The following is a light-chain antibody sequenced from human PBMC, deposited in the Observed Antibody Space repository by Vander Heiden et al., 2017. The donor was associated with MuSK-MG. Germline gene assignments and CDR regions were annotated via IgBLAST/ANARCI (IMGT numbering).Light chain of an antibody. CDR3: QQYNNWPPIT. Sequence: EIVMTQSPATLSVSPGERATLSCRASQSVSSNLAWYQQKPGQAPRLLMYGASTRDTGIPARFSGSGYGTEFTLTISSRQSEDFAVYYCQQYNNWPPITFGGGTKVEIK. J-gene: IGKJ4*01. CDR1: QSVSSN. CDR2: GAS. V-gene: IGKV3-15*01.